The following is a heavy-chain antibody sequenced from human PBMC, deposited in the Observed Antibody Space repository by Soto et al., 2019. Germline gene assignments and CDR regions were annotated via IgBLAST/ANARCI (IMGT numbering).Heavy chain of an antibody. CDR1: GGSFSGYY. V-gene: IGHV4-34*01. J-gene: IGHJ6*02. Sequence: QVQLQQWGAGLLKPSETLSLTCAVYGGSFSGYYWSWIRQPPGKGLEWIGEINHSGSTNSNPSLKSRVTISVDTSKNQFSLKLSSVTAADTAVYYCAAPASRNYYYGMDVWGQGTTVTVSS. CDR3: AAPASRNYYYGMDV. CDR2: INHSGST.